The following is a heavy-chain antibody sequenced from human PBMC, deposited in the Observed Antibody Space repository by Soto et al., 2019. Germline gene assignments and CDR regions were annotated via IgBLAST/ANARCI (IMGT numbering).Heavy chain of an antibody. J-gene: IGHJ4*02. Sequence: ASVKVSCKVSGYTLTELSMHWVRQAPGKGLQWMGGFDPEDGETIYAQKFQGRVTMTEDTSTDTAYMELSSLRSEDTAVYYCATGGGGSSWYGYFDYWGQGTPVTVSS. CDR2: FDPEDGET. V-gene: IGHV1-24*01. D-gene: IGHD6-13*01. CDR1: GYTLTELS. CDR3: ATGGGGSSWYGYFDY.